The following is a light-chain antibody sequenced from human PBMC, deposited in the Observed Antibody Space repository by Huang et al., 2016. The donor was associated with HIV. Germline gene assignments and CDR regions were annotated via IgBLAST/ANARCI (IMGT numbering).Light chain of an antibody. CDR3: QQYNNGCT. J-gene: IGKJ2*02. CDR1: QSVSSY. CDR2: GAS. Sequence: EIVMTQSPATLSVSPGERATRSCRASQSVSSYLAWDQKKPGQSPRLLIYGASTRATGIPARFSGSGSGTEFTLTISSLQSEDFVVYYCQQYNNGCTCVQGTKLEIK. V-gene: IGKV3-15*01.